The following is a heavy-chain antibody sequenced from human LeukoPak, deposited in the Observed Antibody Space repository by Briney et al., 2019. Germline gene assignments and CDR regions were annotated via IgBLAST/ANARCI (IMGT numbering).Heavy chain of an antibody. Sequence: GGSLRLSCAASGFTFSSYAMTWVRQAPGKGLEWVSGISGSGGSTNYADSVRGQFTISRDNSKNTLYLQMNSLRAEDTAVYYCAKRASGSGTSLYYFDYWGQGTLVTVSS. CDR3: AKRASGSGTSLYYFDY. V-gene: IGHV3-23*01. CDR1: GFTFSSYA. D-gene: IGHD3-10*01. CDR2: ISGSGGST. J-gene: IGHJ4*02.